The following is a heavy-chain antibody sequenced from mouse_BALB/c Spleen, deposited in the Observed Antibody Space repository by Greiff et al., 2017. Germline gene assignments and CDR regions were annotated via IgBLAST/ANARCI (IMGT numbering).Heavy chain of an antibody. CDR2: MWAGGST. V-gene: IGHV2-9*02. J-gene: IGHJ4*01. Sequence: VQRVESGPGLVAPSQSLSITCTVSGFSLTSYGVHWVRQPPGKGLEWLGVMWAGGSTNYNSALMSRLSISKDNSKSQVFLKMNSLQTDDTAMYYCARANWANYYAMDYWGQGTAVTVSS. CDR1: GFSLTSYG. CDR3: ARANWANYYAMDY. D-gene: IGHD4-1*01.